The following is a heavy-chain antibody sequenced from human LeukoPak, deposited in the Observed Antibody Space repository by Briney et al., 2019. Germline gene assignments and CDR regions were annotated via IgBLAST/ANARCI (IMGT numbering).Heavy chain of an antibody. CDR1: GGSISSYY. J-gene: IGHJ5*02. V-gene: IGHV4-59*01. D-gene: IGHD3-10*01. CDR3: ARGYYSFDP. Sequence: SETLSLTCTVSGGSISSYYWSWIRQPPGKGLEWIGYIYYSGSTNYNPSPKSRVTISVDTSKNQFSLKLSSVTAADTAVYYCARGYYSFDPWGQGTLVTVSS. CDR2: IYYSGST.